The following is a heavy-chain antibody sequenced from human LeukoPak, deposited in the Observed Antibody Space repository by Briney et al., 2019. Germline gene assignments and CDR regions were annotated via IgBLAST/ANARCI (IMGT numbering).Heavy chain of an antibody. J-gene: IGHJ4*02. Sequence: SDTLSLTCALYGGSFSGYYWSWIRQPPGKGLEWIGEINHSGSTNYNPSLKSRVSISVDTSKKQLCLKLSSVTAAGTAVYYCARAAMTAVANTNFDYWGQGTLVTVSS. V-gene: IGHV4-34*01. CDR1: GGSFSGYY. D-gene: IGHD4-17*01. CDR2: INHSGST. CDR3: ARAAMTAVANTNFDY.